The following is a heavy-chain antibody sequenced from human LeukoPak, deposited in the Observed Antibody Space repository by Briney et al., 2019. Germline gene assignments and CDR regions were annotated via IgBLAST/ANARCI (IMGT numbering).Heavy chain of an antibody. V-gene: IGHV4-30-2*01. D-gene: IGHD3-10*01. Sequence: SQTLSLTCAVSGDSIISGDYSWSWIRQPSGKGLEWIGYIFHSGSSYYNPSLKSRVTISVDKSKNQFSLRLTSVTAADTAVYYCARELWFVNAPGSWFDPWGQGTLVTVSS. CDR1: GDSIISGDYS. CDR2: IFHSGSS. CDR3: ARELWFVNAPGSWFDP. J-gene: IGHJ5*02.